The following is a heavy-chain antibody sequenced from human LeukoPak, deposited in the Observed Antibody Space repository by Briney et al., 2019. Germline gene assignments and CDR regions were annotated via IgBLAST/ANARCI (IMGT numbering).Heavy chain of an antibody. CDR1: GFTFGTFW. Sequence: KSGGSLRLSCEASGFTFGTFWMSWVRQAPGKGLEWVSYISSSDTIYYADSVKGRFTISRDNAKNSLYLQMNSLRAEDTAVYYCARDTRAAAGSWVDAFDIWGQGTMVTVSS. V-gene: IGHV3-11*01. J-gene: IGHJ3*02. D-gene: IGHD6-13*01. CDR2: ISSSDTI. CDR3: ARDTRAAAGSWVDAFDI.